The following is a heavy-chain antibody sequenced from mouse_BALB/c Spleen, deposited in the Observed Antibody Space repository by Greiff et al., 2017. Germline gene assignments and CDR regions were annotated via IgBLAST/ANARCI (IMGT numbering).Heavy chain of an antibody. CDR2: ISYDGSN. CDR3: ARDEGNYEDYYAMDY. J-gene: IGHJ4*01. CDR1: GYSITSGYY. Sequence: EVQLQESGPGLVKPSQSLSLTCSVTGYSITSGYYWNWIRQFPGNKLEWMGYISYDGSNNYNPSLKNRISITRDTSKNQFFLKLNSVTTEDTATYYCARDEGNYEDYYAMDYWGQGTSVTVSS. V-gene: IGHV3-6*02. D-gene: IGHD2-1*01.